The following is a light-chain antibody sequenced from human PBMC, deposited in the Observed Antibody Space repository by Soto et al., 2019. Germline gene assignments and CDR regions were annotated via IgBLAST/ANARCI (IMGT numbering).Light chain of an antibody. CDR1: QSVSSN. V-gene: IGKV3-15*01. J-gene: IGKJ1*01. CDR3: QQYGTWWT. Sequence: EIVMTQSPATLSVSPAERATLSCRASQSVSSNLAWYQQKPGQAPRLLIYGASTRATGIPARFSGSGSGTEFTLTISSLQSEDFAVYYCQQYGTWWTFGQGTKVEIK. CDR2: GAS.